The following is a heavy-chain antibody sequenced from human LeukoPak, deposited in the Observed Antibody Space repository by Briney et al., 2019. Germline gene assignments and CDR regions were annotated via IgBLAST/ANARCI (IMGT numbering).Heavy chain of an antibody. V-gene: IGHV1-46*03. CDR3: ARAGEDCSSTSCYRNDFDY. CDR2: INPSGGST. CDR1: GYTFTSYY. D-gene: IGHD2-2*02. J-gene: IGHJ4*02. Sequence: GASVKVSCKASGYTFTSYYMHWVRQAPGQGLEWMGIINPSGGSTSYAQKCQGRVTMTRDTSTSTVYMELSSLRSEDTAVYYCARAGEDCSSTSCYRNDFDYWGQGTLVTVSS.